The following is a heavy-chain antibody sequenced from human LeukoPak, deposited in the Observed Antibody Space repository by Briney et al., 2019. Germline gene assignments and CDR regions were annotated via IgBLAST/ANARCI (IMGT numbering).Heavy chain of an antibody. CDR3: ARVAASEFSSWADYGMDV. CDR2: IYYSGST. Sequence: PSETLSLTCTVSGGSISTYYWSWIRQPPGKGRVWIGYIYYSGSTYYNPSLKSRVTISVDTSKNQFSLKLSSVTAADTAVYYCARVAASEFSSWADYGMDVWGQGTTVTVSS. CDR1: GGSISTYY. J-gene: IGHJ6*02. V-gene: IGHV4-59*08. D-gene: IGHD6-13*01.